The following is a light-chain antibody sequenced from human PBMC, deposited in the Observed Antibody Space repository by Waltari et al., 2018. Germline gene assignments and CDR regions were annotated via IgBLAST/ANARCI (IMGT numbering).Light chain of an antibody. J-gene: IGKJ2*01. V-gene: IGKV2-30*01. CDR2: KVS. CDR3: MQGTHWPYT. CDR1: QSLVFIDGNTY. Sequence: DAVLTQSPLSLPVTLGQPASISCRSSQSLVFIDGNTYLNLFQQRPGQSPRHLIYKVSDRDSGVPDRFSGSGSGTDFTLKISRVEAEDVAMYYCMQGTHWPYTFGQGTKLEIK.